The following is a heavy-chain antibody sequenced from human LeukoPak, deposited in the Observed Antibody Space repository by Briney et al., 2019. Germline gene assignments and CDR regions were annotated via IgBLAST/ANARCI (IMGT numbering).Heavy chain of an antibody. CDR3: GKNRYSGSLSPFDI. D-gene: IGHD1-26*01. CDR2: INHNGNVN. J-gene: IGHJ3*02. V-gene: IGHV3-7*03. CDR1: GFTFSSYW. Sequence: GGSLRLSCAASGFTFSSYWMNWARQAPGKGLEWVASINHNGNVNYYVDSVKGRFTISRDNSKNTLYLQMNSLRAEDTAVYYCGKNRYSGSLSPFDIWGQGTMVTVSS.